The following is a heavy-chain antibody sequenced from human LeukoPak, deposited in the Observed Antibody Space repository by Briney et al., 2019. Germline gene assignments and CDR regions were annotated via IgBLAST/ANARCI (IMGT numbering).Heavy chain of an antibody. CDR1: VYTFTSYG. V-gene: IGHV1-18*01. CDR2: SSADNCNT. D-gene: IGHD2-2*01. CDR3: AREVPWDVQLLSDQKNWFDP. Sequence: ASVKVSCTASVYTFTSYGISWVRRAPGQGLEWRGWSSADNCNTNYAQKLQGIDTMTTDTSTSTAYMELRSLRSDDTAVYYCAREVPWDVQLLSDQKNWFDPWGQGTLVTVSS. J-gene: IGHJ5*02.